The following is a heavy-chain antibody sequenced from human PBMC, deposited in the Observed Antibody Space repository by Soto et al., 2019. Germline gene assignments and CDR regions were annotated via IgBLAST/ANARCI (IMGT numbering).Heavy chain of an antibody. D-gene: IGHD6-13*01. J-gene: IGHJ5*02. CDR2: IHYSGST. CDR1: GDPISDYY. CDR3: AREQQNWFDP. V-gene: IGHV4-59*01. Sequence: SETLSLTCTVSGDPISDYYWSWIRQSPGKGLEWIGCIHYSGSTKYNPTLKSRVTISVDTSKSQCSLRLSSVTAADTAVYYCAREQQNWFDPWGQGTLVTVSS.